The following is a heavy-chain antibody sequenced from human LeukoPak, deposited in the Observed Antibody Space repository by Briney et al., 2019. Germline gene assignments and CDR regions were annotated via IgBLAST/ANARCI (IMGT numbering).Heavy chain of an antibody. CDR1: GFTFNTYS. V-gene: IGHV3-21*04. CDR3: ARDAGYRSPPDY. J-gene: IGHJ4*02. D-gene: IGHD3-16*02. Sequence: GGSLRLSCAASGFTFNTYSMNWVRHAPGKGLEWVSPISSNSRYIYYADSVKGRFTISRDNAKNSLYLQMNSLRAEDTAMYYCARDAGYRSPPDYWGQGTLVTVSS. CDR2: ISSNSRYI.